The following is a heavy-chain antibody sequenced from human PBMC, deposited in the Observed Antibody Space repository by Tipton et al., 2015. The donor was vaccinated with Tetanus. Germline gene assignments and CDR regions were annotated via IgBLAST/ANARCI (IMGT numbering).Heavy chain of an antibody. J-gene: IGHJ4*02. CDR3: ARRDGTGPFDY. CDR2: IYPRDSTT. D-gene: IGHD3/OR15-3a*01. CDR1: GYSFNSNW. V-gene: IGHV5-51*01. Sequence: QLVQSGAEVKKPGESLKISCRGSGYSFNSNWIAWVRQMPGKGLEWMGIIYPRDSTTRYSPSFQGHVTISADTSINTAYLEWRGLKASDTAMYWCARRDGTGPFDYWGQGSLVTVSS.